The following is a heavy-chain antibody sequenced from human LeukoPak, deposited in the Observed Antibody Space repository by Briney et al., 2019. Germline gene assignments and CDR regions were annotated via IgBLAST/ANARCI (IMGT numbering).Heavy chain of an antibody. D-gene: IGHD3-10*01. J-gene: IGHJ1*01. V-gene: IGHV4-34*01. CDR2: INHSGST. CDR3: ARPHIRYGSGSRGYFQH. CDR1: GGSFSDYY. Sequence: SETLSLTCAVCGGSFSDYYWSWIRQPPGKGLEWIGEINHSGSTNYNPSLKSRVTISVDTSKNQFSLKLSSVTAADTAVYYCARPHIRYGSGSRGYFQHWGQGTLVTVSS.